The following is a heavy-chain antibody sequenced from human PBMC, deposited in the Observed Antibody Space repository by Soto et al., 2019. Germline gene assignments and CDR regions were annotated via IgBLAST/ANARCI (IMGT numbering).Heavy chain of an antibody. J-gene: IGHJ4*02. CDR3: AKLRDFVVLPAGILDY. CDR2: ISGGGDST. D-gene: IGHD2-8*01. CDR1: GFTFSSYA. Sequence: GGSLRLSCAASGFTFSSYAISWIRLSPGKGLEWVSVISGGGDSTYYTPSVKGRFTISRDDFKNTLYLQMNSLRTEDTAIYYCAKLRDFVVLPAGILDYWGPGTLVSVSS. V-gene: IGHV3-23*01.